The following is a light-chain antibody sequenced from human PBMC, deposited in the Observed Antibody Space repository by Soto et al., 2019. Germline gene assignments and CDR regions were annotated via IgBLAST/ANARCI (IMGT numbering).Light chain of an antibody. CDR1: HAFLYSSNNKNY. CDR3: QQYYSTPHT. V-gene: IGKV4-1*01. CDR2: WAS. Sequence: DIVMTQSPDSLAVSLGERATINFKSIHAFLYSSNNKNYLAWYQQKPGQPPKLLIYWASTRESGVPDRFSGSGSGTDFTLTISSLQAEDVAVYYCQQYYSTPHTFGQGTKVDIK. J-gene: IGKJ1*01.